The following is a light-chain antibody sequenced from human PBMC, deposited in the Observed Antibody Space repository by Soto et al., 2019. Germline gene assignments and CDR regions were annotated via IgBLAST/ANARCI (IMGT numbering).Light chain of an antibody. CDR3: QQSYTTLFT. CDR1: QSISNY. Sequence: DIQMTQSPSSLSASVGDRVTITCRASQSISNYLNWYQQKPGKAPKLLIYAASSLQSGVPSGFSGSGSGTDFTLTISSLQPEDFATYSCQQSYTTLFTFGPGTNVDIK. J-gene: IGKJ3*01. V-gene: IGKV1-39*01. CDR2: AAS.